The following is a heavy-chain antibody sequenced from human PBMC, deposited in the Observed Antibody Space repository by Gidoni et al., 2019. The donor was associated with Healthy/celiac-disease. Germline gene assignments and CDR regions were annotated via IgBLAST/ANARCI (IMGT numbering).Heavy chain of an antibody. CDR3: AREGGEDDIYCSSTSCYSGGYFDY. CDR2: IIPIFGTA. Sequence: QVQLVQSGAEVKKPGSSVKVSCKASGGTFSSYALSCVRQAPGQGLEWMGGIIPIFGTANYAQKFQGRVTITADESTSTAYMELSSLRSEDTAVYYCAREGGEDDIYCSSTSCYSGGYFDYWGQGTLVTVSS. V-gene: IGHV1-69*01. CDR1: GGTFSSYA. J-gene: IGHJ4*02. D-gene: IGHD2-2*01.